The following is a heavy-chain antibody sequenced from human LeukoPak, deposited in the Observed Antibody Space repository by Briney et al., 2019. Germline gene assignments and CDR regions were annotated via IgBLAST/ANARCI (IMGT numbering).Heavy chain of an antibody. CDR2: ISSSSSTI. Sequence: GGSLRLSCAASGLTFSSYSMNWVRQAPGKGLEWVSYISSSSSTIYYADSVKGRFTISRDNAKNSLYLQMNSLRAEDTAVYYCARDLGWWELPSEGYWGQGTLVTVSS. J-gene: IGHJ4*02. CDR1: GLTFSSYS. CDR3: ARDLGWWELPSEGY. V-gene: IGHV3-48*01. D-gene: IGHD1-26*01.